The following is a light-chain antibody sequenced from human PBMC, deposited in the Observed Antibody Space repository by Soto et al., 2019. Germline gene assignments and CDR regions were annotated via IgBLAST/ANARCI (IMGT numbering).Light chain of an antibody. J-gene: IGKJ4*01. CDR2: AAS. CDR1: LGIRID. CDR3: LQHNSSPFT. Sequence: ILLTQPPSALSPSQGDIATITCRESLGIRIDLGWYQQKPGKAPKRLIYAASRLQSGVPTRFSGSGSGTESTLTISRLQAEDVATYYYLQHNSSPFTFGGGTKVEIK. V-gene: IGKV1-17*01.